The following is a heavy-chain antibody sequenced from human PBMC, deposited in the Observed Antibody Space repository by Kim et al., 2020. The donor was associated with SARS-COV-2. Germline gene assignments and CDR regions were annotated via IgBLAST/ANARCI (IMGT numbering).Heavy chain of an antibody. CDR3: ARDGSGSNNWFDP. V-gene: IGHV4-59*13. Sequence: SETLSLTCTVSGGSISSNYCCWIRQRPGKGLERIGYIYYSGSTNYNSTLTSRVTISVDTSKNQFSLKLSSVTAADTAGYYCARDGSGSNNWFDPWGEGNRVTVSS. D-gene: IGHD3-10*01. CDR1: GGSISSNY. CDR2: IYYSGST. J-gene: IGHJ5*02.